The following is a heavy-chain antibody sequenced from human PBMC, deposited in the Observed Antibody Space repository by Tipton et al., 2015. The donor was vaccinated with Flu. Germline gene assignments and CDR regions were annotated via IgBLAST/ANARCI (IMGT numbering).Heavy chain of an antibody. D-gene: IGHD2/OR15-2a*01. Sequence: GSLRLSCAASGFTFSTYGMHWVRQAPGKGLEWVAFVRFDGSDKHYADSVKGRFTISRDNSKNTLYLQMNSLRAEDTAVYYCAKDKNEFYAFENWAQGTLVTVSS. J-gene: IGHJ4*02. CDR2: VRFDGSDK. V-gene: IGHV3-30*02. CDR1: GFTFSTYG. CDR3: AKDKNEFYAFEN.